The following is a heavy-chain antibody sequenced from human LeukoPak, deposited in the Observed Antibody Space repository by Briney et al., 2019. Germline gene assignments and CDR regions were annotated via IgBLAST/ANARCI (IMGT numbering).Heavy chain of an antibody. D-gene: IGHD6-25*01. CDR1: GTSVTSSY. Sequence: SETLSLTCTVSGTSVTSSYWSWIRQPPGKELEHIGYIYYTGVTNYSPSLKSRVTMSLDTSKNQFSLRLTSVTAADTAIYYCARTARLPNSWGQGTLVTVSS. CDR2: IYYTGVT. J-gene: IGHJ4*02. CDR3: ARTARLPNS. V-gene: IGHV4-59*02.